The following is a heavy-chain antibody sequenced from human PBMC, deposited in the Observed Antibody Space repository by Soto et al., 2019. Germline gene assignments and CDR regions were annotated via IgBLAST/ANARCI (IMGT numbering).Heavy chain of an antibody. CDR1: GGTPSNSA. CDR2: IIPVFGLV. CDR3: AGGRIGVVESRAYYGMHV. J-gene: IGHJ6*04. Sequence: QVHLLLQSGAEVKKPGSSVKVSCKASGGTPSNSAISWVRQAPGQGLEWMGGIIPVFGLVMVAQNFQGTVTITADESTNTGYMELSSLRPELSAVYYCAGGRIGVVESRAYYGMHVWSEGTTVTVSS. D-gene: IGHD3-22*01. V-gene: IGHV1-69*01.